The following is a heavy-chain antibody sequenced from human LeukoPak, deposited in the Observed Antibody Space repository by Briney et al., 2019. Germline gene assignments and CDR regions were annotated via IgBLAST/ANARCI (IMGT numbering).Heavy chain of an antibody. V-gene: IGHV3-74*01. Sequence: GGSLRLSCAASGFTFSSHWMHWVRQAPGKGLVWVSRINSDGSGTIYADSVKGRFTISRDNAKNTLDLQMNSLRAEDTAVYYCARGEKSWVNGFDLWGQGTLVTVSS. J-gene: IGHJ4*02. CDR1: GFTFSSHW. D-gene: IGHD2-8*01. CDR3: ARGEKSWVNGFDL. CDR2: INSDGSGT.